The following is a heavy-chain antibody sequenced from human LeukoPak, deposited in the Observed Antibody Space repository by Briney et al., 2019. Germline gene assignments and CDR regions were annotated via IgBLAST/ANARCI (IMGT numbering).Heavy chain of an antibody. V-gene: IGHV1-18*01. CDR1: GYTFRQYS. CDR2: VSPSHTTR. CDR3: AREKLKGDYDSSGYLLD. J-gene: IGHJ4*02. Sequence: ASVKLSCKASGYTFRQYSISWVRQAPGKGFEWMGWVSPSHTTRVYAQEFQGRVTMTADTNTNTVSMELRSLRSEDTAVYYCAREKLKGDYDSSGYLLDWGQGTLVTVSS. D-gene: IGHD3-22*01.